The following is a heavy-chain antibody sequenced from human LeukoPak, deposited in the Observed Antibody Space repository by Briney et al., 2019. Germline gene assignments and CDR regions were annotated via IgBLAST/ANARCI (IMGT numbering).Heavy chain of an antibody. J-gene: IGHJ5*02. Sequence: ASVKVSCKASGYTFTRYYMHWVRQAPGQGLKWMGWINPNSGGTNYAQKFQGRVTMTRDTSISTVYMELSRLRSDDTAVYYCARDNYHSRGYYFGPLGDGPNWWFDPWGEGTLVTVSS. V-gene: IGHV1-2*02. D-gene: IGHD3-22*01. CDR3: ARDNYHSRGYYFGPLGDGPNWWFDP. CDR1: GYTFTRYY. CDR2: INPNSGGT.